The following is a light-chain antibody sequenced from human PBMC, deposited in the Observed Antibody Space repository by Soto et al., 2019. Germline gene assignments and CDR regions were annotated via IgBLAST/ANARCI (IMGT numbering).Light chain of an antibody. CDR3: MQGTYWPYT. CDR1: QSLVHSDGNTY. J-gene: IGKJ2*01. V-gene: IGKV2-30*02. Sequence: DVVMTQSPLSLPVTLGQSASISCRPSQSLVHSDGNTYLVWLHQRPGQSPRRLIYQVSNRDSGVQDRFCGSGCGIDFTLKISRVEAEDVGIYYCMQGTYWPYTFGQGTKLEIK. CDR2: QVS.